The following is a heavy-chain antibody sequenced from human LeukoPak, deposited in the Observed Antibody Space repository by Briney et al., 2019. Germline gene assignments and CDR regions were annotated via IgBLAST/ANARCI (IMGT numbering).Heavy chain of an antibody. D-gene: IGHD2-2*01. Sequence: ASVKVSCKVSGYTLTELSMHWVRQAPGKGLEWMGGFVPEDGETIYAQKFQDRVTMTEDTSTDTAYMELSSLRSEDTAVYYCATKACSSTSCYHYYYYMDVWGKGTTVTVSS. CDR1: GYTLTELS. CDR3: ATKACSSTSCYHYYYYMDV. CDR2: FVPEDGET. V-gene: IGHV1-24*01. J-gene: IGHJ6*03.